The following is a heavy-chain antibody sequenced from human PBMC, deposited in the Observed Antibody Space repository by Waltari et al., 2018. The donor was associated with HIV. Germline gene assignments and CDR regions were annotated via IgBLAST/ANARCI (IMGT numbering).Heavy chain of an antibody. V-gene: IGHV1-18*01. Sequence: QVQLVQSGAEVKKPGASAKVSCKASGSTFTSYGISWVRQALGQGLEWMGWISSYHGNTNYAQHLQGRVTLTTDTSTSTAYMELRSLRSDDTAVYFCARVAQYQYDFWSGYRFDYWGQGTLVTVSS. J-gene: IGHJ4*02. CDR3: ARVAQYQYDFWSGYRFDY. CDR2: ISSYHGNT. CDR1: GSTFTSYG. D-gene: IGHD3-3*01.